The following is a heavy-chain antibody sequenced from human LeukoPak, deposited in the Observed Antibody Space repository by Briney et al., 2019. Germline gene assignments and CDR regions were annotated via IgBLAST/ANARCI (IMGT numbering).Heavy chain of an antibody. D-gene: IGHD6-19*01. V-gene: IGHV4-59*01. CDR2: IYYSGST. Sequence: SETLSLTCNVSGGSISYFFWSWIRQPPGKGLEWIGYIYYSGSTNYNPSLKSRVTISVDTSKNQFSLKLSSVTAADTAVYYRARTYSSGWYEGAFDIWGQGTMVTVSS. CDR1: GGSISYFF. J-gene: IGHJ3*02. CDR3: ARTYSSGWYEGAFDI.